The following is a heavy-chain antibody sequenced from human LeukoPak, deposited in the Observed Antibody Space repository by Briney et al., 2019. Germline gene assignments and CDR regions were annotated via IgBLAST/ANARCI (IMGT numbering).Heavy chain of an antibody. D-gene: IGHD5-24*01. V-gene: IGHV3-7*01. CDR1: GFTFSNSW. Sequence: GGCLRLSCAASGFTFSNSWMAWVRQAPGQGLEWVANIKQDESAKHYSDSVKGRFTISRDNAKNSLFLQMNGLRAEDSALYYCARDTDGSLDYWGQETLVTVSS. CDR2: IKQDESAK. CDR3: ARDTDGSLDY. J-gene: IGHJ4*02.